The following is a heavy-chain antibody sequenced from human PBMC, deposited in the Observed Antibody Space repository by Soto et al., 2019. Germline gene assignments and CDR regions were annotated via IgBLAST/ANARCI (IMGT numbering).Heavy chain of an antibody. CDR1: GGSFSGYY. CDR2: INHSGST. Sequence: SETLSLTCAAYGGSFSGYYWSWIRQPPGKGLEWIGEINHSGSTSYNPSLKSRVTISVDTSKNQFSLKLSSVTAADTAVYYCARGYKNIPKGWGNVPATKHRYYGMDVWGQGTTVTVSS. CDR3: ARGYKNIPKGWGNVPATKHRYYGMDV. D-gene: IGHD2-2*01. V-gene: IGHV4-34*01. J-gene: IGHJ6*02.